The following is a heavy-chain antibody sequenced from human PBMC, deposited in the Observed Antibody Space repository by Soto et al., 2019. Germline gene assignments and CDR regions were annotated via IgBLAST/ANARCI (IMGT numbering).Heavy chain of an antibody. CDR2: ISYDGSNK. D-gene: IGHD6-19*01. V-gene: IGHV3-30*18. J-gene: IGHJ4*02. CDR1: GFTFSSYG. Sequence: GGSLRLSCAASGFTFSSYGMHWVRQAPGKGLEWVAVISYDGSNKYYADSVKGRFTISRDNSKNTLYLQMNSLRAEDTAVYYCAKVRGSEEQWLVLFDYWGQGTLVTVSS. CDR3: AKVRGSEEQWLVLFDY.